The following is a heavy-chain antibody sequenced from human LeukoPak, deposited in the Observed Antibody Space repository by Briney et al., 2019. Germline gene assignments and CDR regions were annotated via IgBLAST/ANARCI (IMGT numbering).Heavy chain of an antibody. V-gene: IGHV3-23*01. D-gene: IGHD2-2*01. J-gene: IGHJ4*02. Sequence: PGGSLRLSCAASGFTFSSYAMSCVRQAPGKGLEGFSAISCSGGSTYYADSVKGRFTNSRDNSKNTLYLQMNSLRAEDTALYYCAKADIVVVPAAIANFDYWGQGTLVTVSS. CDR2: ISCSGGST. CDR1: GFTFSSYA. CDR3: AKADIVVVPAAIANFDY.